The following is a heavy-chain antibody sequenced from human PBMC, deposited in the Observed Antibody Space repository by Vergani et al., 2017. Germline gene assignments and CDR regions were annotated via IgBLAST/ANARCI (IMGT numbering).Heavy chain of an antibody. CDR3: TSHSSSWGNVLDY. J-gene: IGHJ4*02. Sequence: EVQLVESGGGLVQPGGSLKLSCAASGLTFSGSAMHWVRQASGKGLEWVGRIRSKANSYATADAASVKGRFTITRDDSKNTAYLQMNSLKTEDTAVYYCTSHSSSWGNVLDYWGQGTLVTVSS. V-gene: IGHV3-73*01. CDR2: IRSKANSYAT. CDR1: GLTFSGSA. D-gene: IGHD6-13*01.